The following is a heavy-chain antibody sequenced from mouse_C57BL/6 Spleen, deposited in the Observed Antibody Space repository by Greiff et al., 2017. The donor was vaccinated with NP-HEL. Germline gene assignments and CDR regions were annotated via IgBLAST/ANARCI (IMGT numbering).Heavy chain of an antibody. D-gene: IGHD3-2*02. CDR3: ARMKATAQASDY. CDR1: GYSFTGYY. CDR2: INPSTGGT. J-gene: IGHJ2*01. V-gene: IGHV1-42*01. Sequence: EVQLQQSGPELVKPGASVKISCKASGYSFTGYYMNWVKQSPEKSLEWIGEINPSTGGTTSNQKFKAKATLTVDKSSSTAYMQLKSLTSEDSAVYYGARMKATAQASDYWGQGTTLTVSS.